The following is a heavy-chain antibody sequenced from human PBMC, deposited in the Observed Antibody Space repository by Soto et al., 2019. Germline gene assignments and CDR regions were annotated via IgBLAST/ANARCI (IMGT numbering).Heavy chain of an antibody. CDR1: GGSISSYY. Sequence: SETLSLTCTVSGGSISSYYWSWIRQPPGKGLEWIGYIYYSGSTNYNPSLKSRVTISVDTSKNQFSLKLSSVTAADTAVYYCARDRGEYSSSSGGFDPWGQGTLVTVSS. J-gene: IGHJ5*02. CDR3: ARDRGEYSSSSGGFDP. V-gene: IGHV4-59*01. D-gene: IGHD6-6*01. CDR2: IYYSGST.